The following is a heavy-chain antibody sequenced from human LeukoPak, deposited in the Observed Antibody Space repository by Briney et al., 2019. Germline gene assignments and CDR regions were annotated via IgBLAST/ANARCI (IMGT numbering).Heavy chain of an antibody. CDR3: ARQGGYDSGYFDY. CDR2: VYPGDSDT. Sequence: GESLKISCKGSGYSFTRYWIGWVRQMPGKGLEWMGIVYPGDSDTRYSPSLQGHVTISADKSIRTAYLQWSSLKASDTAMYYCARQGGYDSGYFDYWGQGTLVTVSS. CDR1: GYSFTRYW. J-gene: IGHJ4*02. D-gene: IGHD5-12*01. V-gene: IGHV5-51*01.